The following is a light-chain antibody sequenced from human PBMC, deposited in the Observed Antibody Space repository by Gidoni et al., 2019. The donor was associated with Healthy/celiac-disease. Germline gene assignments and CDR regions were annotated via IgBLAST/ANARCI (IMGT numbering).Light chain of an antibody. V-gene: IGKV3-20*01. J-gene: IGKJ4*01. CDR1: QSVSSSY. CDR3: QQYGSSHT. Sequence: EIVLTQSPGTLSLSPGERATLSCRASQSVSSSYLAWYQQKPGQAPRHLIYGASSRATGIADRFSGSGSGTDFTLTISRLEPEDFAVYYCQQYGSSHTFGGGTKVEIK. CDR2: GAS.